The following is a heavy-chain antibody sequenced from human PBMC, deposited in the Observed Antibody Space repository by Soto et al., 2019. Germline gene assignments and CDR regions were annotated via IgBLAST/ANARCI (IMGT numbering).Heavy chain of an antibody. D-gene: IGHD6-19*01. J-gene: IGHJ4*02. Sequence: QVQQVESGGGVVQPGKSLRLSCAASGFTFSNYGLHWVRQAPGKGLEWVAVISYDGSDKYYAGSVKGRFTISRDNSKDTLYLQMDSLRPEDTAVYYCAKGGYSSGWLHYFDYWGQGTLVTVSS. CDR3: AKGGYSSGWLHYFDY. V-gene: IGHV3-30*18. CDR2: ISYDGSDK. CDR1: GFTFSNYG.